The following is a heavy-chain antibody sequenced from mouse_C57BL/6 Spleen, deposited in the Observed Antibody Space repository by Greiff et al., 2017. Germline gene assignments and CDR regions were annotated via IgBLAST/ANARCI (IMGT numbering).Heavy chain of an antibody. J-gene: IGHJ4*01. V-gene: IGHV1-72*01. CDR3: ARSITTVVARDYAMDY. CDR1: GYTFTSYW. D-gene: IGHD1-1*01. CDR2: IGPNSGGT. Sequence: QVQLQQPGAELVKPGASVKLSCKASGYTFTSYWMHWVKQRPGRGLEWIGRIGPNSGGTKYNEKFKSKATLTVDKPSSTAYMQLSSLTSEDSAVYDCARSITTVVARDYAMDYWGQGTSVTVSS.